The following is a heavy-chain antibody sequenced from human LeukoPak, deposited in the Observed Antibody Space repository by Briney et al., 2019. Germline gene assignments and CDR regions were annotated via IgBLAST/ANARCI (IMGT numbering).Heavy chain of an antibody. CDR3: ARALSQRTSIAAGRGFLGY. D-gene: IGHD6-13*01. CDR1: GYTFTSYY. Sequence: ASVKVSCKASGYTFTSYYIHWVRQAPGQGLEWMGIINPSDGSTSSAQKFQGRVTMTRDTSTSTVYMELSSLRSEDTAVYYCARALSQRTSIAAGRGFLGYWGQGTLVTVSS. V-gene: IGHV1-46*01. J-gene: IGHJ4*02. CDR2: INPSDGST.